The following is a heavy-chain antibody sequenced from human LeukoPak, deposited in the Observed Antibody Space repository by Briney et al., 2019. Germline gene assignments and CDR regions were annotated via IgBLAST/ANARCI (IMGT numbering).Heavy chain of an antibody. CDR3: AKDRLGSGSYHYGMDV. J-gene: IGHJ6*02. V-gene: IGHV3-30*18. D-gene: IGHD3-10*02. CDR2: ISYDGSNK. Sequence: GGSLRLSCAASGFTFSSYGMHWVRQAPGKGLEWVAVISYDGSNKYYADSVKGRFTISRDNSKNTLYLQMNSLRAEDTAVYYCAKDRLGSGSYHYGMDVWGQGTTVTVSS. CDR1: GFTFSSYG.